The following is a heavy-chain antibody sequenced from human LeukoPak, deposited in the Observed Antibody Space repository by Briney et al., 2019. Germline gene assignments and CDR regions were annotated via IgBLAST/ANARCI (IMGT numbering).Heavy chain of an antibody. V-gene: IGHV1-69*05. CDR3: VGIAAAGRSRYYYMDV. CDR1: GGTFSSYA. D-gene: IGHD6-13*01. J-gene: IGHJ6*03. Sequence: SEKLSCKASGGTFSSYAISWVRQAPGQGLEWMGGIIPIFGTANYAQKFQGRVTITTDESTSTAYMELSSLRSEDTAVYYCVGIAAAGRSRYYYMDVWGKGTTVTVSS. CDR2: IIPIFGTA.